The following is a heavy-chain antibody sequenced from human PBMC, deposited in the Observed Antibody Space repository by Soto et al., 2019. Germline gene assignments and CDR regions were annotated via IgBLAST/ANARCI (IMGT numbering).Heavy chain of an antibody. CDR1: GFTFSSDG. V-gene: IGHV3-30*18. D-gene: IGHD6-6*01. Sequence: QVQLVESGGGVVQPGRSLRLSCAASGFTFSSDGMHWVRQAPGKGLEWVAVISYDGSNKYYADSVKGRFTISRDNSKNTLYLQMNSLRAEDTAVYYCAKDGGRIRGKQLVRHFDYWGQGTLVTVSS. J-gene: IGHJ4*02. CDR2: ISYDGSNK. CDR3: AKDGGRIRGKQLVRHFDY.